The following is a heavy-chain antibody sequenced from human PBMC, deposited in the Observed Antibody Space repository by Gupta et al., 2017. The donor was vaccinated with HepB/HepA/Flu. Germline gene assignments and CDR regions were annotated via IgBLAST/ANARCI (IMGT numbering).Heavy chain of an antibody. J-gene: IGHJ4*02. CDR3: AREGGGFFDY. CDR1: GYTFTKYY. CDR2: INPNGGST. Sequence: QVQLVQSGVEVKKSGASVRISCKASGYTFTKYYIHWVRLAPGQGPDYKGIINPNGGSTKNAEKLQGRVTMTRDTSTNTVYLDLSSLRSDDTAVYYGAREGGGFFDYWGQGTLVVVSS. V-gene: IGHV1-46*04. D-gene: IGHD3-16*01.